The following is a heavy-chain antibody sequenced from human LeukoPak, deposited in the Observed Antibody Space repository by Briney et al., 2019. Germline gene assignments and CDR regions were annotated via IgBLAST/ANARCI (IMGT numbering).Heavy chain of an antibody. CDR1: GGSFSGYY. D-gene: IGHD5-24*01. V-gene: IGHV4-34*01. J-gene: IGHJ1*01. CDR3: ARGTRRGGRHHQH. CDR2: INHSGST. Sequence: SETLSLTCAVYGGSFSGYYWSWIRQPPGKGLEWIGEINHSGSTNYNPSLKSRVTISVDTSKNQFSLKLSSVTAADTAVYYCARGTRRGGRHHQHWGQGTLVTVSS.